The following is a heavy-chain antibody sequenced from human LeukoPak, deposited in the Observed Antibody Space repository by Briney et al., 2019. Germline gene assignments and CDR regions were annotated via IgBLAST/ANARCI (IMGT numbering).Heavy chain of an antibody. CDR2: IYSGGST. Sequence: PGGSRRLSCAASGFTVSSNYMSWVRQAPGKGLEWVSVIYSGGSTYYADSVKGRFTISRDNSKNTLYLQMNSLRAEDTAVYYCASRYYYDSSGSSGYWGQGTLVTVSS. CDR3: ASRYYYDSSGSSGY. CDR1: GFTVSSNY. V-gene: IGHV3-53*01. D-gene: IGHD3-22*01. J-gene: IGHJ4*02.